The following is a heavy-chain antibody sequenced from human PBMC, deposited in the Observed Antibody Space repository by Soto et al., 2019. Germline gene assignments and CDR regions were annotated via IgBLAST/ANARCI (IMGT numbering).Heavy chain of an antibody. CDR1: GGTFSSYA. J-gene: IGHJ6*02. Sequence: ASVKVSCKASGGTFSSYAISWVRQAPGQGLEWMGGIIPIFGTANYAQKFQGRVTITADESTSTAYMELSSLRSEDTAVYYCARCPGVAAAELGVPATDYYYYGMDVWGQGTTVTVSS. CDR3: ARCPGVAAAELGVPATDYYYYGMDV. CDR2: IIPIFGTA. D-gene: IGHD6-13*01. V-gene: IGHV1-69*13.